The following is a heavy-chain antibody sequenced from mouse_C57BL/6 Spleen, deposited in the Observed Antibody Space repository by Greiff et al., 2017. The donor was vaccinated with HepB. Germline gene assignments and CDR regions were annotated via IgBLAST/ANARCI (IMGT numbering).Heavy chain of an antibody. CDR2: IWSGGST. D-gene: IGHD2-5*01. V-gene: IGHV2-2*01. CDR1: GFSLTSYG. Sequence: QVQLKQSGPGLVQPSQSLSITCTVSGFSLTSYGVHWVRQSPGKGLEWLGVIWSGGSTDYNAAFISRLSISKDNSKSQVFFKMNSRQADDTAIYYCARRDYSNYAMDYWGQGTSVTVSS. J-gene: IGHJ4*01. CDR3: ARRDYSNYAMDY.